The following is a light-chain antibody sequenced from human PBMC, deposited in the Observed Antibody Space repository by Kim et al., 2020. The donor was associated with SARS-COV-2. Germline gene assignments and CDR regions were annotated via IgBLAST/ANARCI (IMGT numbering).Light chain of an antibody. Sequence: DIVLTQSPGTLSLSPGERATLSCRTSQSVSSTSLAWYQQKPGQAPRLLIYGASTRATGIQDRFSGSGSGTDFTLSIATLEPEDFAVYFCQQYGSSIFTYGPGTKVDIK. CDR3: QQYGSSIFT. J-gene: IGKJ3*01. CDR1: QSVSSTS. V-gene: IGKV3-20*01. CDR2: GAS.